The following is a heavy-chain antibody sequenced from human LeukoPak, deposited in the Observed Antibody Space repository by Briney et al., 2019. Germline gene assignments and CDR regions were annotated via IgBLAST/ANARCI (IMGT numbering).Heavy chain of an antibody. D-gene: IGHD1-1*01. V-gene: IGHV3-53*01. CDR1: RFTVHTNY. CDR3: ARDTKN. CDR2: TYIGGSS. Sequence: GGSLRLSCAASRFTVHTNYMSWVRQAPGKGLEWVSSTYIGGSSYFADSVKGRFTISRDSSKNTLYLQMNSLRAEDTAIYYCARDTKNWGQGTLVTVSS. J-gene: IGHJ4*02.